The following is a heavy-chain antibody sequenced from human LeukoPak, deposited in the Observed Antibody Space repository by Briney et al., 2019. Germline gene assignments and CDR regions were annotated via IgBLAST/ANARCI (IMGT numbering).Heavy chain of an antibody. CDR3: ARQTWGVGATRSLDV. D-gene: IGHD1-26*01. V-gene: IGHV4-39*01. CDR1: GGSIRSDSHY. Sequence: PSETLSLTCTVSGGSIRSDSHYWDWIRQAPGKGLEWIGNIHYTGSTYYNASLKSRVTILLDSSKNQFSLKLSSVSAADTAVYFYARQTWGVGATRSLDVWGHGATVIVSS. CDR2: IHYTGST. J-gene: IGHJ6*02.